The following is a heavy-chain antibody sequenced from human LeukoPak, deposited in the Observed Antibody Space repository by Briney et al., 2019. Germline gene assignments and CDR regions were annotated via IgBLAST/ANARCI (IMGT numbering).Heavy chain of an antibody. J-gene: IGHJ4*02. V-gene: IGHV4-59*01. CDR1: GGSISSYY. CDR2: IYYSGST. CDR3: AAQYGDYARDY. Sequence: SETLSLTCTVSGGSISSYYWSWIRQPPGKGLEWIGYIYYSGSTNYNPSLKSRVTISVDTSKNQFSLKLSSVTAADTAVYYCAAQYGDYARDYWGQGTLVTVSS. D-gene: IGHD4-17*01.